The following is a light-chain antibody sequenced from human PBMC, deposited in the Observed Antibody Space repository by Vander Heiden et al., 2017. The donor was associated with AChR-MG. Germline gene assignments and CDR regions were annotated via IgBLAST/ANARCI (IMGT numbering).Light chain of an antibody. CDR2: HND. J-gene: IGLJ2*01. V-gene: IGLV1-44*01. CDR1: SSNIGSTT. CDR3: ESWDDSLNGVV. Sequence: QSVLTQPPSASGTPGQRVTISCSGSSSNIGSTTVNWYQSLPGSAPKVLSYHNDQRPSGVPDRFSGSKSGTSASLAISGLRSEDEADYYCESWDDSLNGVVFGGGTKLTVI.